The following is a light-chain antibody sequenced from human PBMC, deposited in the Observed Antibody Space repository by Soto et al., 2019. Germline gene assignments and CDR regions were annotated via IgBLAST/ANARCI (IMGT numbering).Light chain of an antibody. Sequence: QSVLTKPAAVSGSPGQSLTISCTGTTSDIGFYDYVSWYQQYPGKAPKLLIYGVTIRPSGISNRFSGSKSGSTASLTISGLRDQYEADYYCSSHSTSYFYLSGSGTKVTVL. CDR1: TSDIGFYDY. CDR2: GVT. J-gene: IGLJ1*01. CDR3: SSHSTSYFYL. V-gene: IGLV2-14*01.